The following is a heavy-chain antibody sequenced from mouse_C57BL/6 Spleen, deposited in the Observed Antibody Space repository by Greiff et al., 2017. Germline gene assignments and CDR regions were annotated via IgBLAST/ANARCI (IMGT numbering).Heavy chain of an antibody. D-gene: IGHD2-4*01. V-gene: IGHV1-9*01. Sequence: QVQLKESGAELMKPGASVKLSCKATGYTFTGYWIEWVKQRPGHGLEWIGEILPGSGSNNHNEKFKGKATFTADTSSNTAYMQLSSLTTEDSAIYYWARYHDYDGAWFAYWGQGTLVTVSA. CDR2: ILPGSGSN. J-gene: IGHJ3*01. CDR3: ARYHDYDGAWFAY. CDR1: GYTFTGYW.